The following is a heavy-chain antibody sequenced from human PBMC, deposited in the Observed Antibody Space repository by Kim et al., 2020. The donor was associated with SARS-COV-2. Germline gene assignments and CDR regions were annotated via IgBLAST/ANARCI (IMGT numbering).Heavy chain of an antibody. Sequence: SETLSLTCTVSGGSISSSSYYWGWIRQPPGKGLEWIGSIYYSGSTYYNPSLKSRVTISVDTSKNQFSLKLSSVTAADTAVYYCARGSGTLAYYYYYGMDVWGQGTTVTVSS. J-gene: IGHJ6*02. V-gene: IGHV4-39*01. CDR3: ARGSGTLAYYYYYGMDV. CDR1: GGSISSSSYY. CDR2: IYYSGST. D-gene: IGHD3-10*01.